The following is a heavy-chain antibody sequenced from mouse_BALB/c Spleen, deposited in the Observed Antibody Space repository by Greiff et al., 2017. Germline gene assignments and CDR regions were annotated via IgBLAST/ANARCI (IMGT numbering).Heavy chain of an antibody. CDR2: ISNGGGST. V-gene: IGHV5-12-2*01. J-gene: IGHJ2*01. CDR3: ARHGDYDYFDY. Sequence: EVQVVESGGGLVQPGGSLKLSCAASGFTFSSYTMSWVRQTPEKRLEWVAYISNGGGSTYYPDTVKGRFTISRDNAKNTLYLQMSSLKSEDTAMYHCARHGDYDYFDYWGQGTTLTVSS. D-gene: IGHD2-4*01. CDR1: GFTFSSYT.